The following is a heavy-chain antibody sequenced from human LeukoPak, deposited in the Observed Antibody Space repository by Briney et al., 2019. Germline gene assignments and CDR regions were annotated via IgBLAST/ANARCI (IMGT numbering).Heavy chain of an antibody. V-gene: IGHV3-23*01. Sequence: GGSLRLSCEASGFTFRNHGMNWVRQAPGKGLEWVSGISPRGDITYYADSVKGRFTISRDNSKNTLYLEVISLTAEDTAVYYCAKDDAWLQFGEWSQGTLVTVSS. D-gene: IGHD3-10*01. J-gene: IGHJ4*02. CDR1: GFTFRNHG. CDR3: AKDDAWLQFGE. CDR2: ISPRGDIT.